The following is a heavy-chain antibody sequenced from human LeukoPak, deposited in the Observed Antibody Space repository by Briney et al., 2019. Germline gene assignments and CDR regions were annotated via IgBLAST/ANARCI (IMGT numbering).Heavy chain of an antibody. CDR1: GITVSYLH. Sequence: PGGSLRLSCTAPGITVSYLHMNWVRQAPGKGLEWVSVTHLDGTTYYADSVKGRFTISRDNSKNRVYLEMNNLRPEDTALYYCAGGSDTNYWGQGTLVTVSS. V-gene: IGHV3-66*02. J-gene: IGHJ4*02. CDR3: AGGSDTNY. D-gene: IGHD2-8*01. CDR2: THLDGTT.